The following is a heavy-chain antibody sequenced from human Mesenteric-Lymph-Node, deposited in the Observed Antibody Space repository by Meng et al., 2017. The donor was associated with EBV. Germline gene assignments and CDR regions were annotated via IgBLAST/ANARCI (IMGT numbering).Heavy chain of an antibody. Sequence: QITVKESGPTLVKPTQTLTLTCNFSGFSLSTSGVGVGWIRQPPGKALEWLALIYWDDDKRYSPSLKSRLTITKDTSKNQVVLTMINMDPVDTATYYCTHINGGGNSGFLDYWGQGTLVTVSS. J-gene: IGHJ4*02. D-gene: IGHD4-23*01. CDR3: THINGGGNSGFLDY. V-gene: IGHV2-5*02. CDR1: GFSLSTSGVG. CDR2: IYWDDDK.